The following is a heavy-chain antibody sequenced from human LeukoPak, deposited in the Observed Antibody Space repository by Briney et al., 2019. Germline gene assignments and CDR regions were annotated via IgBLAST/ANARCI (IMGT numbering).Heavy chain of an antibody. D-gene: IGHD3-16*02. V-gene: IGHV3-21*01. Sequence: GGSLRLSCAASGFTFSSYSMNWVRQAPGKGLEWVSSISSSSSYIYYADSVKGRFTISRDNAKNSLYLQMNSLRAEDTAVYYCARCLITFGGAIVDAFDIWGQGTMVTVSS. CDR2: ISSSSSYI. CDR3: ARCLITFGGAIVDAFDI. J-gene: IGHJ3*02. CDR1: GFTFSSYS.